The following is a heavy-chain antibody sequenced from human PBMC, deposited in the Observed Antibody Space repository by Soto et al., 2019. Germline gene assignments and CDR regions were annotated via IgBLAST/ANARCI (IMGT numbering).Heavy chain of an antibody. CDR3: ARLGYRGYFSY. CDR1: GGSISSYY. CDR2: IYYSGST. V-gene: IGHV4-59*01. Sequence: SETLSLTCTVSGGSISSYYWSWIRQPPGKGLEWIGYIYYSGSTNYNPSLKSRVTISVDTSKNQFSLRLSSVTAADTAVYYCARLGYRGYFSYWGQGTLVTVSS. D-gene: IGHD1-26*01. J-gene: IGHJ4*02.